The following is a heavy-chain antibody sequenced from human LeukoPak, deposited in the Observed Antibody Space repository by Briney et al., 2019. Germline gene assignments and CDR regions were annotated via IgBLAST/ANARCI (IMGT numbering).Heavy chain of an antibody. Sequence: GGSLSLSCEVSGFPFSFFEINWVRQAPGKGLEWVSNIASSGRTRYYADSVKGRFSISRDNAKNSLYLQMNTLRVEDTGVYYCALLAVASDFDYWGQGALVTVSS. CDR2: IASSGRTR. CDR3: ALLAVASDFDY. D-gene: IGHD6-19*01. V-gene: IGHV3-48*03. CDR1: GFPFSFFE. J-gene: IGHJ4*02.